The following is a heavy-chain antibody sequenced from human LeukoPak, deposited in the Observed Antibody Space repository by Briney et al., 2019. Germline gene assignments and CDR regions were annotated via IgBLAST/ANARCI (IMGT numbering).Heavy chain of an antibody. CDR3: ARSERDTIVVVPAAIFDY. CDR1: GGTFTNYA. CDR2: IIPIFGTA. D-gene: IGHD2-2*01. J-gene: IGHJ4*02. V-gene: IGHV1-69*13. Sequence: SVTVSFKASGGTFTNYAISWVRQAPGQGLEGMGGIIPIFGTANYAQKFQGRVTITADESTSTAYMKLSSLRSEDTAVYYCARSERDTIVVVPAAIFDYWGQGTLVTVSS.